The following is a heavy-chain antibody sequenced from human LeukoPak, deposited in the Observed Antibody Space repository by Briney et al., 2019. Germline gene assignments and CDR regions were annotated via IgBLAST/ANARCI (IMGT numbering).Heavy chain of an antibody. CDR2: IYYSGST. V-gene: IGHV4-59*11. CDR3: ARTIFGEDYYYYYYMDV. CDR1: GGSISGHY. D-gene: IGHD3-3*01. Sequence: PSETLSLTCTVSGGSISGHYWSWIRQPPGKGLEWIGYIYYSGSTNYNPSLKSRVTISVDTSKNQFSLKLSSVTAADTAVYYCARTIFGEDYYYYYYMDVWGKGTTVTVSS. J-gene: IGHJ6*03.